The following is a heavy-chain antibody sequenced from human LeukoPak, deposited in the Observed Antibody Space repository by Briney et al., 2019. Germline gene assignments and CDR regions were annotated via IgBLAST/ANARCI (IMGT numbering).Heavy chain of an antibody. Sequence: SETLSLSCTVCVGSIYNYYGSVIRQPPGKGLEGIGYTYASGGTKYNPSLESRFTISVDTSKNQFSLNLGPVTAPDTAVFYCARPGKRGSYYYVSELWGQGTMVTVPS. CDR1: VGSIYNYY. J-gene: IGHJ3*01. CDR2: TYASGGT. CDR3: ARPGKRGSYYYVSEL. V-gene: IGHV4-4*09. D-gene: IGHD1-26*01.